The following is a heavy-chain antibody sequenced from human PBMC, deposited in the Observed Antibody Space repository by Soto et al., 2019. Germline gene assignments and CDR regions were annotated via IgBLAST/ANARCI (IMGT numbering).Heavy chain of an antibody. D-gene: IGHD6-19*01. CDR3: ARDVEVAGYINLDY. CDR2: INAGNGTT. CDR1: GYTFTTYA. Sequence: ASVKVSCKASGYTFTTYAMHWVRQAPGQRLEWMGWINAGNGTTKYSQKFQGRVTITRDTSASTAQMELSSLRSEDTAVYYCARDVEVAGYINLDYWGQGTLVTVS. J-gene: IGHJ4*02. V-gene: IGHV1-3*01.